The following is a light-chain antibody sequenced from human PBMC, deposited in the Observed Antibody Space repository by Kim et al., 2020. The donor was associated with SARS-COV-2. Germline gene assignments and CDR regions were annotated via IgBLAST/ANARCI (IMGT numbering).Light chain of an antibody. V-gene: IGLV4-69*01. CDR2: LNSDGRH. Sequence: QAVLTQSPSASASLGASVNLTCTLSSGHSTYAIAWHQQRPEKGPRYLMKLNSDGRHSKGDGIPDRFSGSSSGAERYLTISSLQSEDEADYYCQTWDTCIHVFGTGTKVTVL. CDR1: SGHSTYA. J-gene: IGLJ1*01. CDR3: QTWDTCIHV.